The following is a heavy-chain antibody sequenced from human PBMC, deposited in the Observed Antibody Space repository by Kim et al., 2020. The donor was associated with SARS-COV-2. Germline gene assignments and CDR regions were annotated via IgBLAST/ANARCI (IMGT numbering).Heavy chain of an antibody. Sequence: GGSLRLSCAASGFTFSNAWMSWVRQAPGKGLEWVGRIKSKTDGGTTDYAAPVKGRFTTSRDDSKNTLYLQMNSLKTEDTAVYYCTTGAAAGTVYYYGMDVWGQGTTVTVSS. CDR1: GFTFSNAW. J-gene: IGHJ6*02. CDR3: TTGAAAGTVYYYGMDV. D-gene: IGHD6-13*01. CDR2: IKSKTDGGTT. V-gene: IGHV3-15*01.